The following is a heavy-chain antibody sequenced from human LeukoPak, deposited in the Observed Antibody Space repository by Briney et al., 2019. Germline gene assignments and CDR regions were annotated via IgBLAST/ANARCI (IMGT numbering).Heavy chain of an antibody. Sequence: PSETLSLTCTVSGGSISSSSYYGGWIRQPPGKGLEWIGSIYYSGSTYYNPSLKSRVTISVDTSKNQFSLKLSSVTAADTALYYCARLEMATTNWFDPWGQGTLVTVSS. CDR1: GGSISSSSYY. D-gene: IGHD5-24*01. J-gene: IGHJ5*02. V-gene: IGHV4-39*01. CDR3: ARLEMATTNWFDP. CDR2: IYYSGST.